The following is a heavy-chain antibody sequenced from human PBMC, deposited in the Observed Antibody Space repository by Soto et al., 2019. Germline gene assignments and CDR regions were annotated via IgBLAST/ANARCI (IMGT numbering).Heavy chain of an antibody. CDR2: INANAIDT. J-gene: IGHJ4*02. D-gene: IGHD3-16*01. CDR1: GFIFRSHG. Sequence: GSLRLSCAASGFIFRSHGMTWVRQAPGRSLEWVATINANAIDTHYSDSVKGRFTISRDNSRSTLDLQMKSLRAEDTAIYYCVSWASAHFEFWGPGTLVTVSS. CDR3: VSWASAHFEF. V-gene: IGHV3-23*01.